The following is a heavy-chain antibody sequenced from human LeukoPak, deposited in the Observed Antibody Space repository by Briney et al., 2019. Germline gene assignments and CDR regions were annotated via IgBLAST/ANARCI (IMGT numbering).Heavy chain of an antibody. CDR1: GGTFSSYV. CDR2: IIPIFGTA. CDR3: ARITYSGSYYFDY. D-gene: IGHD1-26*01. Sequence: SVKVSCKASGGTFSSYVISWVRQAPGQGLEWMGRIIPIFGTANYAQKFQGRVTITTDETTSTAYMELSSLRSEDTAVYYCARITYSGSYYFDYWGQGTLVTVSS. J-gene: IGHJ4*02. V-gene: IGHV1-69*05.